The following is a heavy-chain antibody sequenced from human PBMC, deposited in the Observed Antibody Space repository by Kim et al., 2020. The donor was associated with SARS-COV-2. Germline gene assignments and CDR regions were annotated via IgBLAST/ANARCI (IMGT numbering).Heavy chain of an antibody. CDR3: ARCPQQLGSNWFDP. D-gene: IGHD6-13*01. CDR2: IIPIFGTA. V-gene: IGHV1-69*13. J-gene: IGHJ5*02. Sequence: SVKVSCKASGGTFSSYAISWVRQAPGQGLEWMGGIIPIFGTANYAQKFQGRVTITADESTSTAYMELSSLRSEDTAVYYCARCPQQLGSNWFDPWGQGTLVTVSS. CDR1: GGTFSSYA.